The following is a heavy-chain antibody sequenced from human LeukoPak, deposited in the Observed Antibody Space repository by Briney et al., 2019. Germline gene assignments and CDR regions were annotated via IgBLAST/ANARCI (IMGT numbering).Heavy chain of an antibody. V-gene: IGHV1-18*01. Sequence: ASVKVSCMASDYTFTSYGISWVRQAPGQGVEWMRWISAYNGNTNYAQKLQGRVTMTTDTSTSTAYMELRSLRSDDTAVYYCARDLGVTDYYFDYWGQGTLVTVSS. J-gene: IGHJ4*02. CDR1: DYTFTSYG. CDR2: ISAYNGNT. D-gene: IGHD2-21*02. CDR3: ARDLGVTDYYFDY.